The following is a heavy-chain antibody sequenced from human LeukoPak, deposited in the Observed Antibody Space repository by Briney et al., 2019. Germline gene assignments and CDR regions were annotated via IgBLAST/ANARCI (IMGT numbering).Heavy chain of an antibody. CDR3: AKSSLYGDYVDY. J-gene: IGHJ4*02. CDR2: ISGSGGST. CDR1: GFTFSSYA. D-gene: IGHD4-17*01. V-gene: IGHV3-23*01. Sequence: TGGSLRLSCAASGFTFSSYAMSWVRQAPGKGPEWVSAISGSGGSTYYADSVKGRFTISRDNSKNTLYLQMNSLRAEDTAVYYCAKSSLYGDYVDYWGQGTLVTVSS.